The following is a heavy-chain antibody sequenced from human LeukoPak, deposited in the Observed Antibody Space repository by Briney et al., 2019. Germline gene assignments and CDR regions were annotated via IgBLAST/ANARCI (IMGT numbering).Heavy chain of an antibody. CDR2: INQSGST. V-gene: IGHV4-34*01. CDR1: GFTFSSYS. Sequence: GSLRLSCAASGFTFSSYSMNWVRQSPGKGLEWIGEINQSGSTNYSPSLKSRVTISVDTSKNQYSLKLSSVTAADTAVYYCARGRFDYWGQGTLVTVSS. CDR3: ARGRFDY. J-gene: IGHJ4*02.